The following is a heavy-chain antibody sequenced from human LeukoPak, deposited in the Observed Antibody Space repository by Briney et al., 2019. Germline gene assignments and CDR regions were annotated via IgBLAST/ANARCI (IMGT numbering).Heavy chain of an antibody. V-gene: IGHV3-30*02. CDR1: GFTFSSYA. J-gene: IGHJ6*03. Sequence: GGSLRLSCAASGFTFSSYAMHWVRQAPGKGLEWVAFIGYDGSNEYYADSVKGRFTISRDNSKNTLYLQMNSLRPEDTAVYYCATRQRTPDYYMDVWGKGTTVTVSS. CDR2: IGYDGSNE. D-gene: IGHD1-14*01. CDR3: ATRQRTPDYYMDV.